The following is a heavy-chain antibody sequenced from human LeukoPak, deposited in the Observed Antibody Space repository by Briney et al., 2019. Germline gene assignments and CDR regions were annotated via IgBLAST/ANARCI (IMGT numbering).Heavy chain of an antibody. CDR1: GFTFSDYY. V-gene: IGHV3-11*04. Sequence: GGSLRLSCAASGFTFSDYYMSWVRQAPGKGLEWVSYISSSGSMLHYADSVKGRFTISRDNAKNSLYLQMSSLRVEDTAVYYCARRPYSSSWYYFDYWGQGTLVTVSS. CDR2: ISSSGSML. J-gene: IGHJ4*02. D-gene: IGHD6-13*01. CDR3: ARRPYSSSWYYFDY.